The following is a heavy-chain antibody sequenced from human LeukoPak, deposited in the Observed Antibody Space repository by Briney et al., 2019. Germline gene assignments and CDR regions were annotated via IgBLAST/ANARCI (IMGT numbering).Heavy chain of an antibody. CDR3: AREGTSRLLVT. Sequence: PSETLSLTCTVSGGSISSSSYYWGWIRQPPGKGLEWIGSLYYSGNTYYNPSLKSRVTISVDTSKNQFSLKMSSVTAADTAVYYCAREGTSRLLVTWGQGTMVTVSS. D-gene: IGHD2-8*02. CDR2: LYYSGNT. J-gene: IGHJ3*01. V-gene: IGHV4-39*07. CDR1: GGSISSSSYY.